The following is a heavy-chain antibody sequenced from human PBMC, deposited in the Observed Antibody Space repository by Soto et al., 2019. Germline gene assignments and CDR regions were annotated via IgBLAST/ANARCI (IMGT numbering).Heavy chain of an antibody. J-gene: IGHJ3*02. CDR3: ARDLAFDAFDI. Sequence: EVQLVESGGGLVQLGGSLRLSCAASKFTFNAYWMSWVRQAPGKGLEWVANIKTDGSKQYYVDSVKGRFTISRDNAKNSLYLQMNNLRAEDTAVYFCARDLAFDAFDIWGQGTLVTVSS. V-gene: IGHV3-7*01. CDR2: IKTDGSKQ. CDR1: KFTFNAYW.